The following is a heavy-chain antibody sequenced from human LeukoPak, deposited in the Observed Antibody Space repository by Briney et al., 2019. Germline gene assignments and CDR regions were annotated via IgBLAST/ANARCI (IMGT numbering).Heavy chain of an antibody. D-gene: IGHD3-16*01. Sequence: GGSLRLSXAASGFTVSNNYMSWVRQAPGKGLEWVSVIYSGDNTYYVESVKGRFTISRDNSKNTLFLQMNRLRAEDTAVYYCAGRRVLDASFDYWGQGTLVTVSS. CDR3: AGRRVLDASFDY. V-gene: IGHV3-66*02. CDR1: GFTVSNNY. J-gene: IGHJ4*02. CDR2: IYSGDNT.